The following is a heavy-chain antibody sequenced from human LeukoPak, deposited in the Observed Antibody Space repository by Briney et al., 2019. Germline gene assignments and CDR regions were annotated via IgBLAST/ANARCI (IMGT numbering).Heavy chain of an antibody. Sequence: SETLSLTCTVSGGSVSCGSYYWSWIRQSPGKGLEFIGYIYYSGSTNYNPSLKSRFTISIDTSKNQFSLRLQSVGAADTAVYYCARGGSAFDIWGQGTMVTVSS. V-gene: IGHV4-61*01. CDR1: GGSVSCGSYY. CDR2: IYYSGST. D-gene: IGHD6-25*01. J-gene: IGHJ3*02. CDR3: ARGGSAFDI.